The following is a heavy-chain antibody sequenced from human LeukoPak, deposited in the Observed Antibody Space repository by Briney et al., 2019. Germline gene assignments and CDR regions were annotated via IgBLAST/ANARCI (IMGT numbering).Heavy chain of an antibody. V-gene: IGHV3-23*01. CDR1: GFTFSSYA. CDR3: AKDPSIAARRGNWFDP. CDR2: ISGSGGST. Sequence: GGSLRLSCAASGFTFSSYAMSWVRQAPGKGLEWVSAISGSGGSTYYADSVKGRFTISRDNSKNTLYLQMNSLRAEDTAVYYCAKDPSIAARRGNWFDPWGRGTLVTVSS. D-gene: IGHD6-6*01. J-gene: IGHJ5*02.